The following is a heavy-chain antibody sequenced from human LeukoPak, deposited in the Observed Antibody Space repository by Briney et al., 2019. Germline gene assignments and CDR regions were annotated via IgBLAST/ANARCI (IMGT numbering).Heavy chain of an antibody. CDR3: ARDLVADSSGWRAFDI. Sequence: ASVTVSCKASGYTFTSYYMHWLRQAPGQGLEGMGVINASGGSTRYAQRFQRRVTMTRDTSTSTVYMELSSLRSEDTAVYYCARDLVADSSGWRAFDIWGQGTMVTVSS. J-gene: IGHJ3*02. CDR2: INASGGST. D-gene: IGHD6-19*01. V-gene: IGHV1-46*01. CDR1: GYTFTSYY.